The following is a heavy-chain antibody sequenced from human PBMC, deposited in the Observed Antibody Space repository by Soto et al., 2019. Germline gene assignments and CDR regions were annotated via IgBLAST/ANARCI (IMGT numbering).Heavy chain of an antibody. CDR1: GYTFTSYD. J-gene: IGHJ4*02. Sequence: ASVKVSCKASGYTFTSYDINWVRQATGQGLEWMGWMNPNSANTGYAQKFQGRVTMTRNTSISTAYMELSSLRSEDTAVYYCARDPVVTAIPGFDYWGQGTLVTVSS. CDR3: ARDPVVTAIPGFDY. D-gene: IGHD2-21*02. V-gene: IGHV1-8*01. CDR2: MNPNSANT.